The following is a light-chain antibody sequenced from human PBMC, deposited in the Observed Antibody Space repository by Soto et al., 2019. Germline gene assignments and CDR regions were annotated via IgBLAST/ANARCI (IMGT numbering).Light chain of an antibody. CDR2: EVS. CDR3: QSFDSSLSASV. Sequence: QSALTQPASVSGSPGQSITISCTGTSSDVGGYKYVSWYQQHPGKAPKLMIYEVSNRPSGISNRFSGSKSGNTASLTISGLQAEDEADYYCQSFDSSLSASVFGSGTKVTVL. J-gene: IGLJ1*01. V-gene: IGLV2-14*01. CDR1: SSDVGGYKY.